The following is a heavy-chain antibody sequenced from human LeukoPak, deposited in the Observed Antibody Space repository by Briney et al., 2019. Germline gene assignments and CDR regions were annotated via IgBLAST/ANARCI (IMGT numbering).Heavy chain of an antibody. CDR1: GGTFSSYA. V-gene: IGHV1-69*01. Sequence: ASVKVSCKASGGTFSSYAISWVRQAPGQGLEWMGGIIPIFGTANYAQKFQGRVTITADESTSTAYMELSSLRSEDTAVYYCARGRYCSGGSCSVTRHFGYWGQGTLVTVSS. J-gene: IGHJ4*02. CDR3: ARGRYCSGGSCSVTRHFGY. D-gene: IGHD2-15*01. CDR2: IIPIFGTA.